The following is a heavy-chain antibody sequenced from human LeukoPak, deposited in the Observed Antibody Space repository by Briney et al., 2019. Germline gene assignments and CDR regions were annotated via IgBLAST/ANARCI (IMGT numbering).Heavy chain of an antibody. CDR3: ASDP. CDR2: ISGGGGDR. CDR1: GFIFRNYA. V-gene: IGHV3-23*01. Sequence: AGGSLRLSCAASGFIFRNYARRWVRPAPGKRLEGVFKISGGGGDRFYADSVKGRFTISRDNSKNTLYLKMSSLRVEDTGVYYCASDP. J-gene: IGHJ5*02.